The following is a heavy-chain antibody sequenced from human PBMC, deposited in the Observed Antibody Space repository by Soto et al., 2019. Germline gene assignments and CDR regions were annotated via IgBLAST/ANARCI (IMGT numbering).Heavy chain of an antibody. Sequence: GGSLRLSCAASGFTFSDYYMSWIRQAPGKGLEWVSYISSSSSYTNYADSVKGRLTISRDNAKNSLYLQMNSLRAEDTAVYYCARDFYHSSSWYDPWGQGTLVTVSS. V-gene: IGHV3-11*06. CDR2: ISSSSSYT. J-gene: IGHJ5*02. D-gene: IGHD6-13*01. CDR1: GFTFSDYY. CDR3: ARDFYHSSSWYDP.